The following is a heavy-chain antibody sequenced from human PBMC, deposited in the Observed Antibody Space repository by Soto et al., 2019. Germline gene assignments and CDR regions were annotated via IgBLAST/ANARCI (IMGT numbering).Heavy chain of an antibody. D-gene: IGHD5-18*01. Sequence: ASVKVSCKASGYTFTSYDINWVRQATGQGLEWMGWMNPNSGNTGYAQKFQGRVTMTRNTSISTAYMELSSLRSEDTAVYYGASHSYGREVGAFDYWGQGTLVTVSS. CDR2: MNPNSGNT. CDR3: ASHSYGREVGAFDY. CDR1: GYTFTSYD. J-gene: IGHJ4*02. V-gene: IGHV1-8*02.